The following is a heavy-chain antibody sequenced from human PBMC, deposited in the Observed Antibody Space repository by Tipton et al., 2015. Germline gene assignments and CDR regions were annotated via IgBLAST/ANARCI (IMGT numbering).Heavy chain of an antibody. V-gene: IGHV4-59*01. J-gene: IGHJ6*02. CDR1: SDSINKYY. Sequence: TLSLTCTVSSDSINKYYWSWIRQPPGKELQWIGYIQYSGGTNYNPSLESRVSMSVDTSKSQFSLKLSSVTAADTAVYYCARDLGQQLVGPYYFHYAMDVWGQGTSVTVSS. D-gene: IGHD6-6*01. CDR2: IQYSGGT. CDR3: ARDLGQQLVGPYYFHYAMDV.